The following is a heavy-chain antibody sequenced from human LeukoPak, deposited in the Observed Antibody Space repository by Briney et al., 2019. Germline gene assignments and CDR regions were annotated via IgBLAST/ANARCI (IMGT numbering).Heavy chain of an antibody. D-gene: IGHD2-15*01. CDR3: ARESGGLDF. Sequence: GGSLRHSCAASGFSFSGYEMNWVGQAPGKGLEWISYIGRSGRDIYYADSVRGRFTISRDNARSSLYLQMSSLRAEDTAVYHCARESGGLDFWGLWMLVTVSS. CDR2: IGRSGRDI. V-gene: IGHV3-48*03. J-gene: IGHJ4*02. CDR1: GFSFSGYE.